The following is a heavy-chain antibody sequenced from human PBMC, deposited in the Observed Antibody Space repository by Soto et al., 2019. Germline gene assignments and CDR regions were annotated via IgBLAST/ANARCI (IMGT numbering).Heavy chain of an antibody. Sequence: EVQLVESGGGLVQPGRSLRLSCAASGFTFDDYAMHWVRQAPGKGLERVSGISWNSGSIGYADSVKGRFTISRDNAKNSLYLQMNSLRAEDTALYYCARMGPIVVVPAAITRYGMDVWGQGTTVTVSS. CDR1: GFTFDDYA. CDR3: ARMGPIVVVPAAITRYGMDV. V-gene: IGHV3-9*01. J-gene: IGHJ6*02. CDR2: ISWNSGSI. D-gene: IGHD2-2*02.